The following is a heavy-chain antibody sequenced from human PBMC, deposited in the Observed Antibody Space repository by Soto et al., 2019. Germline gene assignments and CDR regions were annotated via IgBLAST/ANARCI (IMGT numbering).Heavy chain of an antibody. J-gene: IGHJ6*02. CDR3: VRDTAYSSGGTCYSSHDMDV. V-gene: IGHV3-30*04. D-gene: IGHD2-15*01. Sequence: GGSLRLACAACGFTFSSYAMHWVLQAPGNGLEWVAVISYDGRNKYYADSVKGRLTISRDNSKNTLYLEMNSLRVEDTAVYHCVRDTAYSSGGTCYSSHDMDVSRQGTTVTVSS. CDR2: ISYDGRNK. CDR1: GFTFSSYA.